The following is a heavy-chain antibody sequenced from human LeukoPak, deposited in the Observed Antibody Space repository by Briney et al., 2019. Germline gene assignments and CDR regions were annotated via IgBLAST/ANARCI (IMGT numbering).Heavy chain of an antibody. CDR1: GFTFSSYS. CDR3: ARSPPSSSVDY. Sequence: GGSLRLSCAASGFTFSSYSMNWVRQAPGKGLEWVSYISSSSSTIYYADSVKGRFTISRDNAKNSLYLQMNSLRAEDTAVYYCARSPPSSSVDYWGQGTLVTVSS. CDR2: ISSSSSTI. D-gene: IGHD6-6*01. V-gene: IGHV3-48*04. J-gene: IGHJ4*02.